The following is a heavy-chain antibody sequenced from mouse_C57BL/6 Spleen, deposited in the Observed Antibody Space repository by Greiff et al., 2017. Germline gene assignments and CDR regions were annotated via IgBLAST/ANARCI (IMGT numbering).Heavy chain of an antibody. CDR3: ARYYDGYYEGYAMDY. D-gene: IGHD2-3*01. J-gene: IGHJ4*01. Sequence: QVQLQQSGAELVKPGASVKISCKASGYAFSSYWMNWVKQRPGKGLEWIGQIYPGDGDTNYNGKFKGKATLTADKSSSTAYMQLSSLTSEDSAVYYCARYYDGYYEGYAMDYWGQGTSVTVSS. CDR1: GYAFSSYW. CDR2: IYPGDGDT. V-gene: IGHV1-80*01.